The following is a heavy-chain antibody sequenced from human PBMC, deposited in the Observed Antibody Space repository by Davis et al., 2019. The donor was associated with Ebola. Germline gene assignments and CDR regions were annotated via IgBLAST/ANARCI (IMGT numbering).Heavy chain of an antibody. J-gene: IGHJ4*02. V-gene: IGHV4-34*01. Sequence: PGGSLRLSCGVYGGSFSNYYWTWIRQPPGKGLEWIGEIIHSGNTNYNPSLKSRVTISLDMSKNQFSLRLTSVTAADTAVYYCARGDNVTPVGKRGLRHLDGFDSWGQGTLVTVSS. CDR1: GGSFSNYY. CDR2: IIHSGNT. CDR3: ARGDNVTPVGKRGLRHLDGFDS. D-gene: IGHD6-13*01.